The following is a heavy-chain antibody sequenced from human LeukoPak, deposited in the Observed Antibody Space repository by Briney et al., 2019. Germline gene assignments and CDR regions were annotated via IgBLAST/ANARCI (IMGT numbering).Heavy chain of an antibody. D-gene: IGHD5-12*01. Sequence: ASVKVSCKASGYTFTNYGIGWVRQAPGQGLEWMGCISAYNGHTNYAQKFQGRVTMTADTSTSTAYVELRSLRSDDTAIYYCARALYSDYYSYLNWFDPWGQGTLVTVSS. CDR2: ISAYNGHT. CDR1: GYTFTNYG. J-gene: IGHJ5*02. V-gene: IGHV1-18*01. CDR3: ARALYSDYYSYLNWFDP.